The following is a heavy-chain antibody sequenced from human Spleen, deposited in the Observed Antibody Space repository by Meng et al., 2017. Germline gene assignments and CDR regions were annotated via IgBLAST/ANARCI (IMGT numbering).Heavy chain of an antibody. CDR2: IIPIFGTA. CDR3: ASARDIVLMVYEYAFDI. Sequence: SVKVSCKASGGTFSSYAISWVRQAPGQGLDWMGGIIPIFGTANYAQKFQGRVTITADESTSTAYMELSSLRSEDTAVYYCASARDIVLMVYEYAFDIWGQGTMVTVSS. CDR1: GGTFSSYA. V-gene: IGHV1-69*13. J-gene: IGHJ3*02. D-gene: IGHD2-8*01.